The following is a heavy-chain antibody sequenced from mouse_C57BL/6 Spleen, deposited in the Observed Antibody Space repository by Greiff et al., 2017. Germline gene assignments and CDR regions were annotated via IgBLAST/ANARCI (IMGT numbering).Heavy chain of an antibody. CDR2: ISGGGGNT. CDR1: GFTFSSYT. V-gene: IGHV5-9*01. CDR3: ARPLYSSGYQVWFAY. D-gene: IGHD3-2*02. J-gene: IGHJ3*01. Sequence: EVKVVESGGGLVKPGGSLKLSCAASGFTFSSYTMSWVRQTPEKRLEWVATISGGGGNTYYPDSVKGRFTISRDNAKNTLYLQMSSLRSEDTALYYCARPLYSSGYQVWFAYWGQGTLVTVSA.